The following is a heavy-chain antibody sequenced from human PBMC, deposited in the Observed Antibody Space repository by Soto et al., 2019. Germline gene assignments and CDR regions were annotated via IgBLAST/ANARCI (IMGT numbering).Heavy chain of an antibody. Sequence: EVQLLESGGGLVQPGGSLRLSCAASGFTFSSYAMSWVRQAPGKGLEWVSAISGSGGSTYYADSVKGRFTISRDNSKNTLYLQMNSLRAEDPAVYYCAKTPPLGYCTNGVCYGYYFDYWGQGTLVTVSS. J-gene: IGHJ4*02. CDR2: ISGSGGST. CDR3: AKTPPLGYCTNGVCYGYYFDY. CDR1: GFTFSSYA. D-gene: IGHD2-8*01. V-gene: IGHV3-23*01.